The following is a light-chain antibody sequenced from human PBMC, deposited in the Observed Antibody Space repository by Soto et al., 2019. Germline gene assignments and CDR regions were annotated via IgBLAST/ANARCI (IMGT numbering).Light chain of an antibody. J-gene: IGLJ1*01. Sequence: SVLTQPPSVSAAPGQKVTISCSGSSSNIENYYVSWYQQLPGTAPKLLIYDNNRRPSGIPDRFSGSKSGTSATLDITGLQTGDGADYYCGTYDSSLRDGVFGTGTKVTVL. CDR1: SSNIENYY. CDR2: DNN. V-gene: IGLV1-51*01. CDR3: GTYDSSLRDGV.